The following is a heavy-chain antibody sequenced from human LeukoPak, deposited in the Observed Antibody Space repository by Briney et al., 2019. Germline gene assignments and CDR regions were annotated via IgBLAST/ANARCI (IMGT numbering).Heavy chain of an antibody. Sequence: GGSLRLSCAASGFSVINAWMSWVRQAPGQGLEWVGRIKSRADGGTTGYAAPVEGRFSISRDDSENTLYLQMNSLQIDDTALYYCLIFPGRWGQGTLVSVSS. J-gene: IGHJ4*02. D-gene: IGHD3-3*01. V-gene: IGHV3-15*05. CDR3: LIFPGR. CDR1: GFSVINAW. CDR2: IKSRADGGTT.